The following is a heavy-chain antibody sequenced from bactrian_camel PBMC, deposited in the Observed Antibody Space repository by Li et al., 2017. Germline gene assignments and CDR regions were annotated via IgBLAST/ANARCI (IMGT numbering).Heavy chain of an antibody. CDR3: AVYPGDICPNSVVAFDY. Sequence: HVQLVESGGASVQAGGSLRLSCAARGYTYDTYCMGWFRRPPGKEREGIAVIDSDGDTAYAESLKGRFTISKDTEKNTLYLQMSSLKHEDTAMYYCAVYPGDICPNSVVAFDYWGQGTQVTVS. V-gene: IGHV3S55*01. CDR2: IDSDGDT. J-gene: IGHJ4*01. D-gene: IGHD6*01. CDR1: GYTYDTYC.